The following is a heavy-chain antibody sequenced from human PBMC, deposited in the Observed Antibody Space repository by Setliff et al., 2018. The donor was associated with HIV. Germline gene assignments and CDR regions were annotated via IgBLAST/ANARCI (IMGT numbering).Heavy chain of an antibody. V-gene: IGHV4-4*02. CDR3: AAASSWDPLLDY. CDR2: IYFSGHT. Sequence: PSETLSLTCAVSGGSISSSNWWSWVRQPPGKGLEWIGEIYFSGHTNYNPSLKSRVTLSLDNSKNQFSLKLTSVTAADTAVYYCAAASSWDPLLDYWGQGTLVTVSS. J-gene: IGHJ4*02. CDR1: GGSISSSNW. D-gene: IGHD6-13*01.